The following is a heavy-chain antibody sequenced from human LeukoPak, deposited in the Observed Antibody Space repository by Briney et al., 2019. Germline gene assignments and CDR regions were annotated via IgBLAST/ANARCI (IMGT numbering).Heavy chain of an antibody. J-gene: IGHJ4*02. D-gene: IGHD3-16*02. CDR1: GYTFTNYG. CDR2: ITVDNGNT. V-gene: IGHV1-18*01. Sequence: ASVKVSCKASGYTFTNYGVSWVRQAPGQGLEWMGWITVDNGNTNHAQNFQGRVTMTTDTSTSTVYMELGSLRSDDTAVYYCARGAGYDYVWKSYRYYDFWGQGTLVTVSS. CDR3: ARGAGYDYVWKSYRYYDF.